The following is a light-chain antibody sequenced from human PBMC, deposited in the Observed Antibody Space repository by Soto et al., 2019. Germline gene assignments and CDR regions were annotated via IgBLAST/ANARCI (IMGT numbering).Light chain of an antibody. Sequence: DIRMTQSPSTLSASVGDRVAITCRASDNIAPWVAWYQQKPGKAPKLLIYKAANLADEVPSRFAGSGSGTDFTLTITRLQPDDFATYYCQHYNSFSRTFGQGTKVDIK. CDR3: QHYNSFSRT. V-gene: IGKV1-5*03. J-gene: IGKJ1*01. CDR2: KAA. CDR1: DNIAPW.